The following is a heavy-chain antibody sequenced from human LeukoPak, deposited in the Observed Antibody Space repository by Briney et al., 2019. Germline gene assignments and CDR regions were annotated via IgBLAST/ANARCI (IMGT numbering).Heavy chain of an antibody. D-gene: IGHD2-15*01. CDR3: AREREVFCSGGSCYPAGGMDV. CDR1: GYTFTGYY. Sequence: ASVKVSCKASGYTFTGYYMHWVRQAPGQGLEWMGWINPNSGGTNYAQKLQGRVTMTRDTSISTAYMELSRLRSDDTAVYYCAREREVFCSGGSCYPAGGMDVWGQGTTVTVSS. V-gene: IGHV1-2*02. J-gene: IGHJ6*02. CDR2: INPNSGGT.